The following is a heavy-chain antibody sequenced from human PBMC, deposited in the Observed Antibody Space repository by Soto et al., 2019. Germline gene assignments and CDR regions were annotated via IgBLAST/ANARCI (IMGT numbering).Heavy chain of an antibody. CDR1: GGSISSSSYY. J-gene: IGHJ4*02. Sequence: SETLSLTCTVSGGSISSSSYYWGWIRQPPGKGLEWIGSIYYSGSTYYNPSLKSRVTISVDTSKNQFSLKLSSVTAADTAVYYCARVSRGTAWIFDYWGQGTLVTVSS. V-gene: IGHV4-39*07. CDR2: IYYSGST. CDR3: ARVSRGTAWIFDY. D-gene: IGHD3-16*01.